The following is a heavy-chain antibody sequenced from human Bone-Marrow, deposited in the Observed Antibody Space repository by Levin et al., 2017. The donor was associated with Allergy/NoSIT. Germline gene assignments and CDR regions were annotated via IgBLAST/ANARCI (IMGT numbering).Heavy chain of an antibody. Sequence: GGSLRLSCAASGFTFSTYGMHWVRQAPGKGLEWVAVIWYDGSTKYYADSVKGRFTISRDNSKNTLYLQMNSLRAEATAVYYLAWGGPGFFGWFIHQKSCYYYCMDGWGQGITVTVSS. CDR1: GFTFSTYG. V-gene: IGHV3-33*01. CDR2: IWYDGSTK. D-gene: IGHD3-3*01. J-gene: IGHJ6*02. CDR3: AWGGPGFFGWFIHQKSCYYYCMDG.